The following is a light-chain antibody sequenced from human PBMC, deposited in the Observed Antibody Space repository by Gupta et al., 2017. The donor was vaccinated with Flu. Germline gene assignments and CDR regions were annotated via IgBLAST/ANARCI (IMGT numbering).Light chain of an antibody. J-gene: IGLJ1*01. CDR1: STDVGAYNS. Sequence: STDVGAYNSISWYQQLPGQAPKLLIYEVTNRPSGVSDRFSGSKSGTTASLTISGLQAEDEADYYCGSYARSATPYVFGTGTTVTVL. CDR3: GSYARSATPYV. CDR2: EVT. V-gene: IGLV2-14*01.